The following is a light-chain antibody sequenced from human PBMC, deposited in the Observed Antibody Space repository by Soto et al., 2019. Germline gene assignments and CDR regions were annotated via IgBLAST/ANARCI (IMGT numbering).Light chain of an antibody. CDR3: QQYYSIPFT. J-gene: IGKJ2*01. CDR1: QSVLYNSNNKNH. Sequence: DFVMTQAPDSLAVSLGERATINCKSSQSVLYNSNNKNHLGWFQQKPGHPPKLLIYGASFRPSGVPDRFSGSGSGTDFTLTISSLQAEDVAVYYCQQYYSIPFTFGQGTELEI. V-gene: IGKV4-1*01. CDR2: GAS.